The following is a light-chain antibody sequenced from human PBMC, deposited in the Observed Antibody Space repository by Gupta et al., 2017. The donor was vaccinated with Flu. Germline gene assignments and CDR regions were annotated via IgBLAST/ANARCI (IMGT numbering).Light chain of an antibody. Sequence: QSVLTQPPSVSAAPGQTVTISCSGSNSNIGRNYVSWYQQLPGSAPKLLIYDNTKRPSGIPDRFSGSKSGATATLAITGLQTGDDADYFCGTWDTSRTTVVFGGRTKLTVL. J-gene: IGLJ2*01. CDR2: DNT. CDR3: GTWDTSRTTVV. CDR1: NSNIGRNY. V-gene: IGLV1-51*01.